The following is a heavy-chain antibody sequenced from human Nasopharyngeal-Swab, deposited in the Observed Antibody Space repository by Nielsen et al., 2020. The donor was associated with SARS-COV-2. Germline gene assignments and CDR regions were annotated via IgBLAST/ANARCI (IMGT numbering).Heavy chain of an antibody. CDR2: ISGSGGST. V-gene: IGHV3-23*01. CDR1: GFTFSSYA. CDR3: ARSNADKGYYYYYMDV. J-gene: IGHJ6*03. Sequence: GESLKISCAASGFTFSSYAMSWVRQAPGKGLEWVSAISGSGGSTYYADSVKGRFTISRDNSKNTLYLQMNSLRAEDTAVYYCARSNADKGYYYYYMDVWGKRTTVTVSS.